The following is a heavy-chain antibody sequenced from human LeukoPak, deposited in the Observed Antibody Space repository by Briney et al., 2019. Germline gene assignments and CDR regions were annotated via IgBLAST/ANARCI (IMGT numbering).Heavy chain of an antibody. CDR1: GFTFNTYA. V-gene: IGHV3-20*04. CDR2: INWNGGST. D-gene: IGHD3-3*01. CDR3: ARVSDRLRFLEWLFDY. Sequence: GGSLRLSCAASGFTFNTYAMSWVRQAPGKGLEWVSGINWNGGSTGYADSVKGRFTISRDNAKNSLYLQMNGLRAEDTALYYCARVSDRLRFLEWLFDYWGQGTLVTVSS. J-gene: IGHJ4*02.